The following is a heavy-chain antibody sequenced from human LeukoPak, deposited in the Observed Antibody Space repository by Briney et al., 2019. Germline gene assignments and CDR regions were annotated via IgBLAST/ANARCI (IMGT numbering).Heavy chain of an antibody. D-gene: IGHD3-9*01. CDR2: IKVDGSTT. J-gene: IGHJ4*02. V-gene: IGHV3-74*01. CDR1: GFTLSSYW. Sequence: GGSLRLSCAASGFTLSSYWMHWVRQVPGKGLVWVSRIKVDGSTTGYADSVKGRFTISRDNAKNSLYLQMNSLRAEDTAVYYCAKGQTLFLRYFDWLSTQYWGQGTLVTVSS. CDR3: AKGQTLFLRYFDWLSTQY.